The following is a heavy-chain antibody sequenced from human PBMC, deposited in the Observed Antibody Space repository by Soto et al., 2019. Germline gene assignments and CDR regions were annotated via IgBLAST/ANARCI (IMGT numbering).Heavy chain of an antibody. J-gene: IGHJ4*02. Sequence: ASVKVSCKASGYTFTSYDISWVRQAPGQGLEWMGWISAYNGNTNYAQKLQGRVTMTTDTSTSTAYMELRSLRSDDTAVDYCARAITMVRGVIIYFDYWGQGTLVTVSS. D-gene: IGHD3-10*01. CDR2: ISAYNGNT. CDR1: GYTFTSYD. CDR3: ARAITMVRGVIIYFDY. V-gene: IGHV1-18*01.